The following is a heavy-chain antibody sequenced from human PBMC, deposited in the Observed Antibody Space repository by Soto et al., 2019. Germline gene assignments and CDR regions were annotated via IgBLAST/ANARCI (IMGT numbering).Heavy chain of an antibody. CDR2: IIPILGIA. V-gene: IGHV1-69*02. CDR1: GGTFSSYT. J-gene: IGHJ3*02. D-gene: IGHD3-10*01. CDR3: ARAYYYGSGSYYGDDAFDI. Sequence: SVKVSCKASGGTFSSYTISWVRQAPGQGLEWMGRIIPILGIANYAQKFQGRVTMTRNTSISTAYMELSSLRSEDTAVYYCARAYYYGSGSYYGDDAFDIWGQGTMVTVSS.